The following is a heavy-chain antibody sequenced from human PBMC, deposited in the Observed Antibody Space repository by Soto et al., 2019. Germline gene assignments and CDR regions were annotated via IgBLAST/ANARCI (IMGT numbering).Heavy chain of an antibody. CDR2: INPSGGST. J-gene: IGHJ5*02. CDR1: GYTFTSYY. Sequence: ASVKVSCKASGYTFTSYYMHWVRQAPGQGLEWMGIINPSGGSTSYAQKFQGRVTMTRDTSTSTVYMELSSLRSEDTAVYYCARGAPHDFGSGYYFDPWGQETLVTVSS. V-gene: IGHV1-46*03. D-gene: IGHD3-3*01. CDR3: ARGAPHDFGSGYYFDP.